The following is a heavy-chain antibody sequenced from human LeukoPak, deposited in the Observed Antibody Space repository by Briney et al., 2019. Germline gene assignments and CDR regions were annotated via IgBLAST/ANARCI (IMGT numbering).Heavy chain of an antibody. CDR3: ARTILTGYYPFDY. Sequence: SETLSLTCTVSGGSISSYYWSWIRQPPGKGLEWIGYIYYSGSTNYNPSLKSRVTISVDTSKNQFSLKLSSVTAADTAVYYCARTILTGYYPFDYWGQGTLVTVSS. CDR1: GGSISSYY. J-gene: IGHJ4*02. D-gene: IGHD3-9*01. CDR2: IYYSGST. V-gene: IGHV4-59*12.